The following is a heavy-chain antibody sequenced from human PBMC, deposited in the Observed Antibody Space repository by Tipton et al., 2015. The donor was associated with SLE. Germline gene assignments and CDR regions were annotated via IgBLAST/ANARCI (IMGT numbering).Heavy chain of an antibody. Sequence: TLSLTCAVSGFSISSGYYWGWIRQPPGEGLEWIGSISHSGNIYYNPSLKSRVSMSIDTSRNEVFLRLSSVTAADTAVYYCARRKWGAFDYWGQGTLVTVSS. D-gene: IGHD3-16*01. CDR2: ISHSGNI. J-gene: IGHJ4*02. CDR1: GFSISSGYY. CDR3: ARRKWGAFDY. V-gene: IGHV4-38-2*01.